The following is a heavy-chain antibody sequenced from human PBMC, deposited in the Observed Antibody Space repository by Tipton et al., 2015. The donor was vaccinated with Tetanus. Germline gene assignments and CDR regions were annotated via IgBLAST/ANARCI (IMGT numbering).Heavy chain of an antibody. V-gene: IGHV3-9*01. CDR2: ISWNSGSI. Sequence: SLRLSCAASGFTFDDYAMHWVRQAPGKGLEWVSGISWNSGSIGYADSVKGRFTISRDNAKNSLYLQMNSLRAEDTALYYCAKDLSSSGWVLYYFDYWGQGTLVTVSS. CDR3: AKDLSSSGWVLYYFDY. J-gene: IGHJ4*02. D-gene: IGHD6-19*01. CDR1: GFTFDDYA.